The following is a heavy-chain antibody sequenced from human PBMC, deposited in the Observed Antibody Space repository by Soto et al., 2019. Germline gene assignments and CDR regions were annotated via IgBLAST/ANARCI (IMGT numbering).Heavy chain of an antibody. CDR2: FYYSGIT. CDR3: ARVTVAVPATTHYFDD. Sequence: SDTLSLTCPFSGFSVNSGYYYLRWLRPPPGKGLEWIGYFYYSGITNYNPSLKSRVTISADTSKNQFSLKLRSVTAADAAVYYCARVTVAVPATTHYFDDWGKGTQFTGSS. CDR1: GFSVNSGYYY. J-gene: IGHJ4*02. V-gene: IGHV4-61*01. D-gene: IGHD1-26*01.